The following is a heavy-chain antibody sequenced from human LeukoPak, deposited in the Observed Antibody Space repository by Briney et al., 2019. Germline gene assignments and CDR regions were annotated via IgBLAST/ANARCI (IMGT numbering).Heavy chain of an antibody. CDR1: GGSISSYY. J-gene: IGHJ4*02. V-gene: IGHV4-38-2*01. CDR2: IYHSGST. Sequence: SETLSLTCSISGGSISSYYWGWIRQPPGKGLEWIGSIYHSGSTYYNPSLKSRVTISVDTSKNQFSLKLSSVTAADTAVYYCARSIAAAGIDYWGQGTLVTVSS. CDR3: ARSIAAAGIDY. D-gene: IGHD6-13*01.